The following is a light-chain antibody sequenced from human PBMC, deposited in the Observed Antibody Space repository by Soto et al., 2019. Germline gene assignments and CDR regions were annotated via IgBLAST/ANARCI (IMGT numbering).Light chain of an antibody. Sequence: IVITQSPTTLSVYPGERATLSCRASQSVSTNLAWYQQKPGQVPSLLIYGASTRASGIPARFSGSGSGTEFTLTIGSLQSEDFAVYYCQQYSSSPSFGQGTRLEIK. CDR2: GAS. V-gene: IGKV3-15*01. CDR3: QQYSSSPS. CDR1: QSVSTN. J-gene: IGKJ5*01.